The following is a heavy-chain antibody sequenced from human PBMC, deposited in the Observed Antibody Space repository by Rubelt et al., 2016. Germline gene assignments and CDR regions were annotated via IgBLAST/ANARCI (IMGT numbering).Heavy chain of an antibody. Sequence: SSYAMHWVRQAPGKGLDWVAVVSYDGSNKFYADSVKGRFTISRDTSKNTLYLQMNSLRAEDTAVYYCAKDRYSSSQGTPDYWGQGTLVTVSS. CDR1: SSYA. D-gene: IGHD6-13*01. V-gene: IGHV3-30*04. CDR2: VSYDGSNK. CDR3: AKDRYSSSQGTPDY. J-gene: IGHJ4*02.